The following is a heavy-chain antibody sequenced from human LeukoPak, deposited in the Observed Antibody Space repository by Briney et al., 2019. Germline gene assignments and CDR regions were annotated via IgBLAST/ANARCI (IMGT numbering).Heavy chain of an antibody. Sequence: SETLSRTCPVSGGAISSGGYSWSWFRQHPGKGLEGIGYIYYSGSTYYNPSLKSGVTISVDTSKNQFSLKLCSVTAADTALYYCARDNKRWFDPWGPGTQVTASS. CDR2: IYYSGST. CDR3: ARDNKRWFDP. D-gene: IGHD2/OR15-2a*01. CDR1: GGAISSGGYS. J-gene: IGHJ5*02. V-gene: IGHV4-31*03.